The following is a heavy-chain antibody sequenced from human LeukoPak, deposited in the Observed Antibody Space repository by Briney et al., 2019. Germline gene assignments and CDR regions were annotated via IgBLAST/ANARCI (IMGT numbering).Heavy chain of an antibody. CDR1: GGTFSSYA. Sequence: SVKVSCKASGGTFSSYAISWVRQAPGQGLEWMGGIIPIFGTANYAQKFQGRVTITADKSTSTAYMELSSLRSEDTAVYYCARVYYSSSYDYWYFDLWGRGTLVTVSS. CDR3: ARVYYSSSYDYWYFDL. D-gene: IGHD6-13*01. V-gene: IGHV1-69*06. CDR2: IIPIFGTA. J-gene: IGHJ2*01.